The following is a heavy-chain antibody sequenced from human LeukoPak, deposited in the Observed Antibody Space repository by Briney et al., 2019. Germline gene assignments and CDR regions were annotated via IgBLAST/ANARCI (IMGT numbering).Heavy chain of an antibody. Sequence: SETLSLTCAVYGGSFSGYYWSWIRQPPGKGLEWIGEINHSGSTNYNPSLKSRVTISVDTSKNQFSLKLSSVTAADTAVYYCARDLGWYAYFDYWGQGTLVTVSS. CDR3: ARDLGWYAYFDY. D-gene: IGHD6-19*01. V-gene: IGHV4-34*01. CDR1: GGSFSGYY. CDR2: INHSGST. J-gene: IGHJ4*02.